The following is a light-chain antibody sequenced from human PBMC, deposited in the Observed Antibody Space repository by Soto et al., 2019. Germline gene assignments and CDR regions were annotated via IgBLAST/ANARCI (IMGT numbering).Light chain of an antibody. CDR3: QQLYSDVVT. V-gene: IGKV1-9*01. CDR2: AAS. J-gene: IGKJ5*01. CDR1: QGISSY. Sequence: DIQFTQSPSFLSASVGEGVSITCRATQGISSYLAWYQQKPGRAPKLLIYAASTLQSGVPSRFSGSGYGTEFTLTISSLQTEDFATYFCQQLYSDVVTFGQGTRLEIK.